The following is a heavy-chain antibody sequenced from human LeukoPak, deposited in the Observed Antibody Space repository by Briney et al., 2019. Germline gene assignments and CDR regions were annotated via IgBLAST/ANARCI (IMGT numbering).Heavy chain of an antibody. CDR2: IYTSEST. CDR1: GGSISSYY. CDR3: ARARIAAANTYYYYYYGMDV. D-gene: IGHD6-13*01. Sequence: SETLSLTCTVSGGSISSYYWSWIRQPPGKGLEWIGYIYTSESTNYNPSLKSRVTISVDSSKNQFSLKLSSVTAADTAVYYCARARIAAANTYYYYYYGMDVWGQGTTVTVSS. J-gene: IGHJ6*02. V-gene: IGHV4-4*09.